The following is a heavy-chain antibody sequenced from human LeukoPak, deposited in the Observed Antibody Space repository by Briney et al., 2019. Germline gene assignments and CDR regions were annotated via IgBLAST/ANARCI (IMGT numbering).Heavy chain of an antibody. CDR3: ASSYGSGSLDY. CDR2: IYYSGST. Sequence: SETLSLTCTVSGGSISSYYWSWIRQPPGKGLEWIGYIYYSGSTNYNPSLKSRVTISVDTSKNQFSLKLSSVTAADTAVYYCASSYGSGSLDYWGQGTLVTVSS. J-gene: IGHJ4*02. V-gene: IGHV4-59*08. D-gene: IGHD3-10*01. CDR1: GGSISSYY.